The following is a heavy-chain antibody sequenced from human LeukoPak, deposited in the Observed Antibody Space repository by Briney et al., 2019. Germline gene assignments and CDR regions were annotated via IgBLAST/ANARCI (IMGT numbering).Heavy chain of an antibody. CDR2: IYSGGST. D-gene: IGHD3-22*01. CDR1: GFTVSSNY. CDR3: ARGVPMRSWSFDY. V-gene: IGHV3-53*01. J-gene: IGHJ4*02. Sequence: GGSLRLSCAASGFTVSSNYMSWVRQAPGKGLEWVSVIYSGGSTYYADSVKGRFTTSRDNSKNTLYLQMNSLRAEDTAVYYCARGVPMRSWSFDYWGQGTLVTVSS.